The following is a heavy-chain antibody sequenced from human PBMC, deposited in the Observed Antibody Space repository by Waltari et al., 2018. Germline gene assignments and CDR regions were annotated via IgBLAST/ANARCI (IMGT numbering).Heavy chain of an antibody. CDR2: ISYSGRT. J-gene: IGHJ6*02. Sequence: QVQLQESGPGLVKPSQTLSLTCRVSGGSVPSSAYYWTWIRQHPGKGLDWVGFISYSGRTYYSPSLRSRITISLDTSKNQFSLRLTSLTAADTAVYYCASGRGFIFMDVWGQGTTVTVSS. D-gene: IGHD3-22*01. V-gene: IGHV4-31*03. CDR3: ASGRGFIFMDV. CDR1: GGSVPSSAYY.